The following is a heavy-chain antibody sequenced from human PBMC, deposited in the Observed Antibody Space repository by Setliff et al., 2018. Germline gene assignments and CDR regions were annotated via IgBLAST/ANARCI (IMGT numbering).Heavy chain of an antibody. CDR1: GYTFTPYY. V-gene: IGHV1-46*01. D-gene: IGHD3-16*01. Sequence: ASVKVSCKASGYTFTPYYIHWVRQAPGQGLEWMGVINPKNGGATYPQHLQGRVTMTRDTSMSTVYMELSSLRFEDTAVYYCARGRAGGRGFTFGAIYYYYGMDVWGQGTTVTVSS. CDR2: INPKNGGA. CDR3: ARGRAGGRGFTFGAIYYYYGMDV. J-gene: IGHJ6*02.